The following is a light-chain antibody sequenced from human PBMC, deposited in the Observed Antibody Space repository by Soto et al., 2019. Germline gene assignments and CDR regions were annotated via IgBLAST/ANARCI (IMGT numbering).Light chain of an antibody. CDR3: NSYTSTSTPYV. CDR2: EVS. CDR1: RSDVGGYNY. J-gene: IGLJ1*01. Sequence: QSALTQPASVSGSPGQSITISCTGTRSDVGGYNYVSWYQQFPGKAPKLMIYEVSNRPSGVSLRFSGSKSGNTASLTISGLRAEDEADYYCNSYTSTSTPYVVGTGTKVTVL. V-gene: IGLV2-14*01.